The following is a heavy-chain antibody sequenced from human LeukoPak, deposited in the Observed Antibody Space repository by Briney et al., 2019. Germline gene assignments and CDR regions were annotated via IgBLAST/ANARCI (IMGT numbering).Heavy chain of an antibody. J-gene: IGHJ4*02. CDR1: GFSISNDW. D-gene: IGHD3-10*01. CDR2: VKSKASGETT. CDR3: TLIKGWGSGSYYLDY. V-gene: IGHV3-15*01. Sequence: GGSLRLSCAASGFSISNDWMSWVRQAPGKGLEWIGCVKSKASGETTDYAAPVKGRFTISRDDAKNTLYLQMNSLKTEGTAVYYCTLIKGWGSGSYYLDYWGQGTLVTVSS.